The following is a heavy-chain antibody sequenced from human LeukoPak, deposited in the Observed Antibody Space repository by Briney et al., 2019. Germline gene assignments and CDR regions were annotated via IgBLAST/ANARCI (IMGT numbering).Heavy chain of an antibody. J-gene: IGHJ5*02. CDR3: ARGEGDWFDP. V-gene: IGHV4-30-2*01. Sequence: SETLSLTCTVSGGSISSGGYYWSWIRQPPGTGLEWIGYIYHSGSTYYNPSLKSRVTISVDRSKNQFSLKLSSVTAADTAVYYCARGEGDWFDPWGQGTLVTVSS. CDR1: GGSISSGGYY. CDR2: IYHSGST.